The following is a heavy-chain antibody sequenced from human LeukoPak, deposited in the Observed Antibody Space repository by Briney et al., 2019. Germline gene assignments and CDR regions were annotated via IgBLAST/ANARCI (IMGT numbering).Heavy chain of an antibody. CDR3: AREASLYCSGNNCYWAFDL. V-gene: IGHV3-7*01. CDR2: IKQDESKR. J-gene: IGHJ5*02. CDR1: GFTFSNYW. D-gene: IGHD2-2*01. Sequence: GGSLRLSCAASGFTFSNYWMSWVRQAPGKGLEWVANIKQDESKRYYVGSVKGRLTISRDNAKNSLYLQMNSLRAEDTAVYYCAREASLYCSGNNCYWAFDLWGQGTLVTVSS.